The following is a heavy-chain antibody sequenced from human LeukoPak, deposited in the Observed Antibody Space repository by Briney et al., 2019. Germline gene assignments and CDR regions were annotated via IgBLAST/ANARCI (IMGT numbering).Heavy chain of an antibody. V-gene: IGHV4-34*01. D-gene: IGHD3-3*01. Sequence: PSETLSLTCAVYGGSFSGYYWSWIRQPPGKGLEWVGSIYHRGSTYYNPSLRSRVTISLDRSKKKFSLKLTSVTAADTAVYFCARGAEYYAIWRGYAGYSDYWGQGISVTVSS. CDR3: ARGAEYYAIWRGYAGYSDY. CDR1: GGSFSGYY. CDR2: IYHRGST. J-gene: IGHJ4*02.